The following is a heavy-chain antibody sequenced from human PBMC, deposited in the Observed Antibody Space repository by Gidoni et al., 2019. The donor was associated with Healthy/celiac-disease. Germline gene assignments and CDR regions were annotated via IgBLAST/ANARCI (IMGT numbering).Heavy chain of an antibody. CDR3: AKDRGWFGELSILIQN. CDR2: ISYDGSNK. CDR1: GFTFSSYG. D-gene: IGHD3-10*01. J-gene: IGHJ4*02. V-gene: IGHV3-30*18. Sequence: QVQLVESGGGVVQPGRSLRLSCAASGFTFSSYGMHWVRQAPGKGLEWVAVISYDGSNKYYADSVKGRFTISRDNSKNTLYLQMNSLRAEDTAVYYCAKDRGWFGELSILIQNWGQGTLVTVSP.